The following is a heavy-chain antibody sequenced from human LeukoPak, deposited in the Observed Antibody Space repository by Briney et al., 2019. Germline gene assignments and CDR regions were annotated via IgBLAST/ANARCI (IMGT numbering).Heavy chain of an antibody. CDR3: ARVLVVVLAAILGGIWFDP. CDR2: INHSGST. D-gene: IGHD2-2*02. V-gene: IGHV4-34*01. Sequence: SETLSLTCAVYGGSFSGYYWSWIRQPPGKGLEWIGEINHSGSTNYNPSLKSRVTISVDTSKNQFSLKLSSVTAADTAVYYCARVLVVVLAAILGGIWFDPWGQGTLVTVSS. CDR1: GGSFSGYY. J-gene: IGHJ5*02.